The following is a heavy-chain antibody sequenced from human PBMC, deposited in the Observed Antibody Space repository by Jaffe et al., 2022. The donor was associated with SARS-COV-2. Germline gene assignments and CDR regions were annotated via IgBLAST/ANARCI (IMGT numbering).Heavy chain of an antibody. CDR3: ARGGEMATHLGYYYYYMDV. J-gene: IGHJ6*03. CDR1: GFSNSSFH. D-gene: IGHD5-12*01. V-gene: IGHV4-59*01. Sequence: QVQLQESGPGQVKPSETLSLTCTISGFSNSSFHWSWIRQPPGKGLEWIGCIYYSGRTNYNPSLTSRVTISADTAKNQFSLKVRSVTAADTAVYYCARGGEMATHLGYYYYYMDVWGKGTTVTVSS. CDR2: IYYSGRT.